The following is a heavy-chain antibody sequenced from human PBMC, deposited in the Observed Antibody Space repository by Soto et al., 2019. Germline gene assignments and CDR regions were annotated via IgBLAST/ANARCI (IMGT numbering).Heavy chain of an antibody. CDR3: ARDQSYDSSTYPGEGFDY. Sequence: HPGGSLRLSCAASGFTFRSYWMHWVRQVPGKGLVYVSRINSDGSSTNYADSVKGRFTISRDNAKKTLYLQMNSLRGEDTAIYYCARDQSYDSSTYPGEGFDYWGHGTLVTVSS. CDR2: INSDGSST. CDR1: GFTFRSYW. V-gene: IGHV3-74*01. J-gene: IGHJ4*01. D-gene: IGHD3-22*01.